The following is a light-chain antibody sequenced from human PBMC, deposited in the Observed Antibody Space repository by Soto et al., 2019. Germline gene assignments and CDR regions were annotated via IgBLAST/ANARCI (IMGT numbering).Light chain of an antibody. CDR3: QQYYHWPRT. CDR1: HSLASN. Sequence: EIIMTQSPATLSVSPGEGATLSCRASHSLASNLAWYQHKPGQAPRLLIYAASTRATGIPARFRGSGSGTEFTLTISSLQSEDFAVYYCQQYYHWPRTFGQGTKVDIK. J-gene: IGKJ1*01. V-gene: IGKV3-15*01. CDR2: AAS.